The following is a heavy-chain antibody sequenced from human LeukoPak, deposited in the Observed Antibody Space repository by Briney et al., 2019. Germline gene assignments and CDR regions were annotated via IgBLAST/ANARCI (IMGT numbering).Heavy chain of an antibody. CDR2: IYYSGST. J-gene: IGHJ4*02. Sequence: PSETLSLTCTVSGGSISSYYWSWIRQPPGKGLEWIGYIYYSGSTNYNPSLKSRVTISVDTSKNQFSLKLSSVTAADTAVYYCARGPTVVTPGYFDYWGQGTLVTVSS. CDR1: GGSISSYY. CDR3: ARGPTVVTPGYFDY. V-gene: IGHV4-59*12. D-gene: IGHD4-23*01.